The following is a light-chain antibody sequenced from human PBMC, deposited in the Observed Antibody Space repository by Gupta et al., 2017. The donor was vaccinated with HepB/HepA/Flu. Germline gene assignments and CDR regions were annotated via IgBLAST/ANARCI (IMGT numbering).Light chain of an antibody. Sequence: QSALTQPASVSGSPGQSISISCTGTTDDIGAYNFVSWYQHHPGKAPKLIIHEVTNRPSGISDRCSGSKSGDTASLNISSLQAEDEADYFCSSFTRTAVSYVFGTGTKVTVL. CDR2: EVT. V-gene: IGLV2-14*01. CDR1: TDDIGAYNF. CDR3: SSFTRTAVSYV. J-gene: IGLJ1*01.